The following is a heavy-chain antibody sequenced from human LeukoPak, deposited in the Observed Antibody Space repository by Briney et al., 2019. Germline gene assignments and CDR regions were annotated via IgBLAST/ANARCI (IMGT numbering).Heavy chain of an antibody. D-gene: IGHD4-17*01. Sequence: AGGSLRLSCAASGFTFSSYGMHWVRQAPGKGLEWVANIKQDGSEKYYVDSVKGRFTISRDNAKNSLYLQMNSLRAEDTAVYYCARVGGYGDYYYWGQGTLVTVSS. V-gene: IGHV3-7*01. CDR1: GFTFSSYG. CDR3: ARVGGYGDYYY. J-gene: IGHJ4*02. CDR2: IKQDGSEK.